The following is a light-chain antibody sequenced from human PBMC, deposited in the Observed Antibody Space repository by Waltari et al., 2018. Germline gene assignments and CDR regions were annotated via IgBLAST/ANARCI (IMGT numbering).Light chain of an antibody. CDR3: QHYNSYPLT. J-gene: IGKJ4*01. V-gene: IGKV1-5*03. Sequence: DIQMTQSPSTLSASVGDRVTITCRASQSISSRLAWYQQKPGQAPKLLIYKASSLESGVPSRFSGTESGTEFTLTISSLQPDDFATYYCQHYNSYPLTFGGGTKVEIK. CDR2: KAS. CDR1: QSISSR.